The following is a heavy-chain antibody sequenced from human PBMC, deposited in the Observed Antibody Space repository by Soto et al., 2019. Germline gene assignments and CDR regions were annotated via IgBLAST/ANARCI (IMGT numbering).Heavy chain of an antibody. CDR3: ARDIRGYSRAFDY. J-gene: IGHJ4*02. V-gene: IGHV4-61*01. CDR2: IYYTGST. Sequence: PSETLSLTCTVSGGSVSSASYYWTWIRQSPGKGLEWIGYIYYTGSTNYNPSLKSRVTISVDTSKNLFSLKLTSVTAADTAVYYCARDIRGYSRAFDYWGQGNMVTVSS. D-gene: IGHD5-18*01. CDR1: GGSVSSASYY.